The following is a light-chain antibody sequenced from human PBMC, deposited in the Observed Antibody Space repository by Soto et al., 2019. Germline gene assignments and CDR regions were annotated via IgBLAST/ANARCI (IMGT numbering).Light chain of an antibody. V-gene: IGKV1-39*01. J-gene: IGKJ4*01. CDR2: AAS. CDR3: EQTYTTPAVT. CDR1: QSVSRF. Sequence: DIQMTQSPSSLSASVGDRVTITCRAGQSVSRFLNWYQQKPGDAPRLLIYAASTLQRGVPSRFSGAGSGTDFTLTISSLQPEAFATYYCEQTYTTPAVTFGGGTKVEIK.